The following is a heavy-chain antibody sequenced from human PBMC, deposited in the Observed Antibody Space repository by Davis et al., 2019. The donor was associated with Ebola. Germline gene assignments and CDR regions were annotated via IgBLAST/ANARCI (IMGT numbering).Heavy chain of an antibody. CDR3: VVRDERALGY. CDR2: IKQDGSEK. D-gene: IGHD2-8*01. V-gene: IGHV3-7*01. Sequence: PGGSLRLSCAASGFTFTRYWMSWVRQAPGKGLEWVANIKQDGSEKYYVDSVKGRFTISRENAKNSLNLQMNSLRVEDTAVYYCVVRDERALGYWGQGTLVTDSS. CDR1: GFTFTRYW. J-gene: IGHJ4*02.